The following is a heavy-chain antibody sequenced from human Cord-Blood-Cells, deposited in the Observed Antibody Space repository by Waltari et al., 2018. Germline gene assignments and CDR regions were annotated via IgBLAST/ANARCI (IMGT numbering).Heavy chain of an antibody. D-gene: IGHD6-6*01. J-gene: IGHJ3*02. Sequence: QVQLVESGGGVVQPGRSLRLSCAASGFTFSSYAMHWVRQAPGKGPEWVAVISYDGSNKYYADAVKGRFTISRDNSKNTLYLQMNSLRAEDTAVYYCAREGLAARDAFDIWGQGTMVTVSS. CDR1: GFTFSSYA. V-gene: IGHV3-30-3*01. CDR3: AREGLAARDAFDI. CDR2: ISYDGSNK.